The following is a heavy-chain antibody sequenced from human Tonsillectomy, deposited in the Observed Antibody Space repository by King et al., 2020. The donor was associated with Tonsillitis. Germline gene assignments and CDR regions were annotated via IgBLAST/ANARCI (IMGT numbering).Heavy chain of an antibody. CDR2: ISYDGSNK. CDR1: GFTFSSYA. J-gene: IGHJ4*02. V-gene: IGHV3-30*01. D-gene: IGHD5-18*01. CDR3: AGVTVGGGYSYGSQGAFDY. Sequence: QLVQSGGGVVQPGRSLRLSCAASGFTFSSYAMHWVRQAPGKGLEWVAVISYDGSNKYYADSVEGRFTISRDNSKNTQYLQMNSLRAEDTAVYYCAGVTVGGGYSYGSQGAFDYWGQGTLVTVSS.